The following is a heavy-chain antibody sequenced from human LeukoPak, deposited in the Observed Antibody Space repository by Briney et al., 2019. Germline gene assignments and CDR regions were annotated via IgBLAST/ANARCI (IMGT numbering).Heavy chain of an antibody. J-gene: IGHJ3*01. V-gene: IGHV4-34*01. CDR1: SGSFSGYY. CDR2: INHSGST. D-gene: IGHD3-10*01. CDR3: ARGPAYVSFGPVRYYGSGSYYNPPFS. Sequence: SETLSLTCAVSSGSFSGYYWIWIRQPPGKGLEWIGEINHSGSTNYNPSLKSRVTISVDTSKNQFSLKLSSVTAADTAVYYCARGPAYVSFGPVRYYGSGSYYNPPFSGGQGTMVTVSS.